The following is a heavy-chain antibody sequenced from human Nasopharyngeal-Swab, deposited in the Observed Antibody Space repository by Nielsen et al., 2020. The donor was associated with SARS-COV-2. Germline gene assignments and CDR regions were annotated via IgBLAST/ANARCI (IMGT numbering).Heavy chain of an antibody. D-gene: IGHD4-23*01. CDR2: IAHDASNE. CDR3: AKDILRWAFDY. Sequence: GESLKISCAASGFTFSSFGMHWVRQAPGKGLEWVAFIAHDASNEYYGDSVKGRFTISRDTSKNTLFLQMNSLRAEDTAVYYCAKDILRWAFDYWGPGTLVTVSS. CDR1: GFTFSSFG. J-gene: IGHJ4*02. V-gene: IGHV3-30*18.